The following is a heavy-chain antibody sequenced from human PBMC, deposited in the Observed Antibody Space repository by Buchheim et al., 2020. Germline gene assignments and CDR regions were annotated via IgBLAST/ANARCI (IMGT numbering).Heavy chain of an antibody. J-gene: IGHJ4*02. Sequence: QLQLQESGPGLVKPSETLSLTCTVSGGSISSSSYYWGWIRQPPGKGLEWIGSIYYSGSTYYNPSLKRRVTISVDTSKNQFSLKLSSVTAADTAVYYCAINPPLGGVRGVIISDYWGQGTL. CDR1: GGSISSSSYY. D-gene: IGHD3-10*01. CDR3: AINPPLGGVRGVIISDY. V-gene: IGHV4-39*07. CDR2: IYYSGST.